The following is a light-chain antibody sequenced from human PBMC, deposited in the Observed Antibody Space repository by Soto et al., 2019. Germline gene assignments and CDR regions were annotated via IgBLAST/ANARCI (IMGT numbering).Light chain of an antibody. CDR3: QHYNSYSEA. CDR1: QSISSW. V-gene: IGKV1-5*03. CDR2: KAS. Sequence: DIQMTQSPSTLSASVGDRVTITCRASQSISSWLAWYQQKPGKAPKLLIYKASSLESGVPSRFSGSGSGTEFTLTISSLQPDDFETYYCQHYNSYSEAFGKGTKVEI. J-gene: IGKJ1*01.